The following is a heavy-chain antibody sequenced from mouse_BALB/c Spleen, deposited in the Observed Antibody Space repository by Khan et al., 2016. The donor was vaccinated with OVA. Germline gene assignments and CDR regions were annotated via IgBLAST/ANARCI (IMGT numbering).Heavy chain of an antibody. CDR2: IKTNNGEP. V-gene: IGHV9-3*02. J-gene: IGHJ2*01. CDR1: GYTFTNYG. CDR3: ARESLLRYFDH. Sequence: QIQFVQSGPELKKPGETVKISCKTSGYTFTNYGMNWVKQTPGKGLKWMGCIKTNNGEPTYAEEFKGRFAFSLETSARTAYLQLNNLKNYDAATYCGARESLLRYFDHWGQGTTLTVSS. D-gene: IGHD2-12*01.